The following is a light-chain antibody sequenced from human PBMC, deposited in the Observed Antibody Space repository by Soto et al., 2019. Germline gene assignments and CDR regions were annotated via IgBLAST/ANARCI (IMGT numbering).Light chain of an antibody. CDR1: SSDVGAYNS. Sequence: QSALTQPASVSGSPGQSITISCTGTSSDVGAYNSVSWYQQHPDKAPKLIIYSVSYRSSGVSDRFSDSKSDNTASLTISGLHTEDEADYYCSSSTSSSTYLFGTGTKLTVL. CDR3: SSSTSSSTYL. V-gene: IGLV2-14*03. J-gene: IGLJ1*01. CDR2: SVS.